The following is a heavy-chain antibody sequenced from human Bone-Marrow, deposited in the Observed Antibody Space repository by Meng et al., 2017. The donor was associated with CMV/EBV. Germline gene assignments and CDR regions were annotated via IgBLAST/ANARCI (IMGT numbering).Heavy chain of an antibody. J-gene: IGHJ4*02. Sequence: SGFSVGSFAMHWVRQAPGKGLEWVASISFDANNKNYADSVKGRFTISRDNFKNMLFLQMSSLRPEDTAVYYCAKDRCSTTSCYTAFYWGQGNLVTVSS. CDR3: AKDRCSTTSCYTAFY. CDR2: ISFDANNK. CDR1: GFSVGSFA. D-gene: IGHD2-2*02. V-gene: IGHV3-30-3*02.